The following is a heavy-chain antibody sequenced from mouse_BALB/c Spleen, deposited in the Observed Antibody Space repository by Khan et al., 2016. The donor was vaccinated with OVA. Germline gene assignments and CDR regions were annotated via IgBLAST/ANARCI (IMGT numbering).Heavy chain of an antibody. CDR1: GYSITSDYA. CDR3: VSIRFYSRFSFFDY. CDR2: ISYSGST. V-gene: IGHV3-2*02. Sequence: EVQLQESGPGLVKPSQSLSLTCTVTGYSITSDYAWNWIRQFPGNKLEWMGYISYSGSTSYNPSLESRISIIRDTSKNQFFLQLNSVTTEDTATYYCVSIRFYSRFSFFDYWGQGTTLTVSS. D-gene: IGHD2-14*01. J-gene: IGHJ2*01.